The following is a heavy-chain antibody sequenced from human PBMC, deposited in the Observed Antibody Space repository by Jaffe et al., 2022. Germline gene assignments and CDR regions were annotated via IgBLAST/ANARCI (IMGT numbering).Heavy chain of an antibody. CDR2: ISSSSSTI. D-gene: IGHD3-16*01. CDR3: AREGDLGYRRYAFDI. CDR1: GFTFSSYS. V-gene: IGHV3-48*01. Sequence: EVQLVESGGGLVQPGGSLRLSCAASGFTFSSYSMNWVRQAPGKGLEWVSYISSSSSTIYYADSVKGRFTISRDNAKNSLYLQMNSLRAEDTAVYYCAREGDLGYRRYAFDIWGQGTMVTVSS. J-gene: IGHJ3*02.